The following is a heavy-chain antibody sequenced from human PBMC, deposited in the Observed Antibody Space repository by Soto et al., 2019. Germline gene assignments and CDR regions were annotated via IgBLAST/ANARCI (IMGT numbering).Heavy chain of an antibody. Sequence: EVQLVESGGGVVQPGGSLRLSCAASGFTFYDYSMHWVRQAPGKGLEWLSYIGSTSATMYYADSVKGRFTISRDNAKTSLHLQMNSLRHGDTAVYYCATTVATPDTLYYYALDVWGPGTTVTVSS. CDR1: GFTFYDYS. CDR2: IGSTSATM. CDR3: ATTVATPDTLYYYALDV. V-gene: IGHV3-48*02. D-gene: IGHD5-12*01. J-gene: IGHJ6*02.